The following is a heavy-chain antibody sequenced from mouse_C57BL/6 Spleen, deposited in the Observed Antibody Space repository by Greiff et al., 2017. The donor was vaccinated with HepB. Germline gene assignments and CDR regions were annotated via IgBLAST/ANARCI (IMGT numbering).Heavy chain of an antibody. J-gene: IGHJ4*01. Sequence: VQLQQPGAELVKPGASVKLSCKASGYTFTSYWMHWVKQRPGQGLEWIGMIHPNSGSTNYNEKFKSKATLTVDKSSSTAYMQLSSLTSEDSAVYYCARSGGSSRYYAMDYWGQGTSVTVSS. D-gene: IGHD1-1*01. CDR1: GYTFTSYW. V-gene: IGHV1-64*01. CDR2: IHPNSGST. CDR3: ARSGGSSRYYAMDY.